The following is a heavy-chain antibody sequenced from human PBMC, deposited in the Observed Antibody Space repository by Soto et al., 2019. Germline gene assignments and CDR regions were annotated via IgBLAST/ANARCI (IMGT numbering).Heavy chain of an antibody. D-gene: IGHD2-2*01. CDR2: IIPIFGTA. J-gene: IGHJ6*02. V-gene: IGHV1-69*01. CDR3: ARIVVPAAIPFRYYYYGMDV. Sequence: QVQLMQSGAEVKKPGSSVKVSCKASGGTFSSYAISWVRQAPGQGLEWMGGIIPIFGTANYAQKFQGRVTITADESTSTAYMELSSLRSEDTAVYYCARIVVPAAIPFRYYYYGMDVWGQGTTVTVSS. CDR1: GGTFSSYA.